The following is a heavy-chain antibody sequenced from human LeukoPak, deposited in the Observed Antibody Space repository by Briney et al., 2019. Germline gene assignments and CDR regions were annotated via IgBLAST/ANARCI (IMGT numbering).Heavy chain of an antibody. J-gene: IGHJ6*02. CDR3: ARGSGSYGALYYYYGMDV. CDR1: GYTFTGYY. Sequence: ASVKVSCKASGYTFTGYYIHWVRQAPGQGLEWMGWINPNNGGTNYAQKFQGRVTMTRDTSISTAYMELSRLRSDDTAVYYCARGSGSYGALYYYYGMDVWGQGTTVTVSS. CDR2: INPNNGGT. V-gene: IGHV1-2*02. D-gene: IGHD1-26*01.